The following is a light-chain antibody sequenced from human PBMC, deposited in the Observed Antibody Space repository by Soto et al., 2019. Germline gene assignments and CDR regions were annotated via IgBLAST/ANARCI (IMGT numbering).Light chain of an antibody. Sequence: NVLTQSPGTLSLSPGEGATLSCRASQSVSNNYLAWYQQKPGQAPRLLIYGASSRATGIPDRFSGSGSGTDFTLTISRLEPEDFAVYYCQQYGSSSTFGQGTKVDIK. CDR2: GAS. V-gene: IGKV3-20*01. J-gene: IGKJ1*01. CDR3: QQYGSSST. CDR1: QSVSNNY.